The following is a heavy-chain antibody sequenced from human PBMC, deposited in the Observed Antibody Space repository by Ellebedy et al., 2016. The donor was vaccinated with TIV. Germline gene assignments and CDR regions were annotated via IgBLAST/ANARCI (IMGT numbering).Heavy chain of an antibody. CDR1: GFTLGSYQ. J-gene: IGHJ6*02. D-gene: IGHD7-27*01. CDR3: AMGTSGYYYAMNV. Sequence: GGSLRLXCVASGFTLGSYQMHLVRQSPGKGLLWVSHISGDGSVTNYADSVKGRFIISRDNDKNILYLQMSSLRAEDTAVYFCAMGTSGYYYAMNVWGQGTMVTV. V-gene: IGHV3-74*01. CDR2: ISGDGSVT.